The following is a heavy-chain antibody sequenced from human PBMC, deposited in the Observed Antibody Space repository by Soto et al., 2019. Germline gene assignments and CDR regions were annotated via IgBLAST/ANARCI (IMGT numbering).Heavy chain of an antibody. CDR3: ARGDYSVYYYHYVMDV. D-gene: IGHD4-4*01. V-gene: IGHV1-2*02. CDR2: INPNSGDT. Sequence: QVQLVQSGAEVKKPGASVKVSCKASGYTFTDYYMHWVRQAPGQGLEWMGWINPNSGDTNYAQKFQGRVTMTRDTSISTAYMELSSLRSDDTAVYYWARGDYSVYYYHYVMDVWGQGTTVTVSS. CDR1: GYTFTDYY. J-gene: IGHJ6*02.